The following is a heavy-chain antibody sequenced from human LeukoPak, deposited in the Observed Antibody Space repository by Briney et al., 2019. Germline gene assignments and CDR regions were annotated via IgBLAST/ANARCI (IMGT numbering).Heavy chain of an antibody. CDR1: GFTFSSYS. D-gene: IGHD6-6*01. V-gene: IGHV3-21*01. J-gene: IGHJ1*01. CDR2: ISSSSRHI. CDR3: VRDLTTSSTAYLHH. Sequence: PGGSLRLSCTASGFTFSSYSMNWVRQAPGKGLEWVSSISSSSRHIYYADSVKGRFTISRDSGKNSLYLQMNSLRADDTAVYYCVRDLTTSSTAYLHHWGQGTLVTVSS.